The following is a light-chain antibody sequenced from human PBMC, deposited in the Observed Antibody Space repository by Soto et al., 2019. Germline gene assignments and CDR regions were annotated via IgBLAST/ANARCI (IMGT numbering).Light chain of an antibody. Sequence: QSALTQPASVPGSPGQSITISCTGTSNDIGAYNYVSWYQQYPGKVPTLLIYEVTFRPSGVSNRFSGSKSGNTASLTISGLQTEDDADYYCGSYASATLIFGGGTKLTVL. CDR3: GSYASATLI. CDR1: SNDIGAYNY. V-gene: IGLV2-14*01. CDR2: EVT. J-gene: IGLJ2*01.